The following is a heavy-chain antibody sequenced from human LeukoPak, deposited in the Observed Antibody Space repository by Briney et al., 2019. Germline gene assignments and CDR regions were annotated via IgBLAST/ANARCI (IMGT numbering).Heavy chain of an antibody. V-gene: IGHV4-39*07. CDR2: IYYSGSN. CDR3: ARGQPYYYDSSGAFDY. Sequence: SETLSLTCTVSGGSISSSSYYWGWVRQPPGKGLEWIGSIYYSGSNYYNPSLKSRVTISVDTPKNQFSLKLSSVTAADTAVYYCARGQPYYYDSSGAFDYWGQGTLVTVSS. D-gene: IGHD3-22*01. CDR1: GGSISSSSYY. J-gene: IGHJ4*02.